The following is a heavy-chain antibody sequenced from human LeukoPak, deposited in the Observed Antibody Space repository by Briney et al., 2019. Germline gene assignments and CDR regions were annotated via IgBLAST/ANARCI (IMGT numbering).Heavy chain of an antibody. CDR1: GGSISSGDYY. J-gene: IGHJ4*02. CDR3: ARVHPTKYYFDY. CDR2: IYYSGST. V-gene: IGHV4-30-4*01. Sequence: SETLSLTCTVSGGSISSGDYYWSWIRQPPGKGLEWIGYIYYSGSTYYNPSLKSRVTISVDTSKNQFSLKLSSVTAADTAVYYCARVHPTKYYFDYWGQGTLVTVSS.